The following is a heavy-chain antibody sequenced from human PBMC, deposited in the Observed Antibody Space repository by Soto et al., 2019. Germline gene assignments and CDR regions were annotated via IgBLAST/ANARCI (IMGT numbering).Heavy chain of an antibody. V-gene: IGHV3-33*01. D-gene: IGHD1-1*01. CDR2: IWYDGSNK. CDR1: GFTFSSYG. Sequence: QVQLVESGGGVVQPGRSLRLSCAASGFTFSSYGMHWVRQAPGKGLEWVAVIWYDGSNKYYADSVKGRFTNSRDNDKNTLYLQMNGLRADDTAVYYCARDRDWSWGQGTLVTVSS. CDR3: ARDRDWS. J-gene: IGHJ4*02.